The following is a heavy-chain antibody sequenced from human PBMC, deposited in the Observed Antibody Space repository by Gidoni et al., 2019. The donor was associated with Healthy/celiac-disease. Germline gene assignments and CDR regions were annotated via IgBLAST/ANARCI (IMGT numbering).Heavy chain of an antibody. CDR1: GYSFTSYW. D-gene: IGHD3-22*01. Sequence: EVQLVQSGAEVKKPGESLKISCKGSGYSFTSYWIGWVRQMPGKGLEWMGIIYPGDSDTRYSPSFQGQVTISADKSISTAYLQWSSLKASDTAMYYCATLHDSSGYFKGSGAFDIWGQGTMVTVSS. CDR2: IYPGDSDT. V-gene: IGHV5-51*01. CDR3: ATLHDSSGYFKGSGAFDI. J-gene: IGHJ3*02.